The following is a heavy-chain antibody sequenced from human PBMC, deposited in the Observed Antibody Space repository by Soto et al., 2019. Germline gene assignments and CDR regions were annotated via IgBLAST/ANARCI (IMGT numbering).Heavy chain of an antibody. V-gene: IGHV1-69*13. J-gene: IGHJ4*02. D-gene: IGHD2-2*01. Sequence: ASVKVSCKASGGTFSSYAISWVRQAPGQGLEWMGGIIPIFGTANYAQKFQGRVTMTGDASTSTAYMELSSLRSEDTAVYYCARDARIVVVPAAVPVEVFDYWGQGTLVTVSS. CDR1: GGTFSSYA. CDR3: ARDARIVVVPAAVPVEVFDY. CDR2: IIPIFGTA.